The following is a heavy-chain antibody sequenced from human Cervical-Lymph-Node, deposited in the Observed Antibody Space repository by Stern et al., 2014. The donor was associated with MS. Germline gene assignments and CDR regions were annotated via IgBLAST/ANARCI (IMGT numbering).Heavy chain of an antibody. V-gene: IGHV1-18*01. CDR2: ISAYTVNT. Sequence: VQLVQSGAEVKKTGASVKVSCKASGYNFTSYGISWVRQAPGQGVEWMGCISAYTVNTNYAQKLQGRVTMTTDTSTSTAYMELRSLRSDDTAVYYCARGLLGSENAFDIWCQGTMVTFSS. CDR3: ARGLLGSENAFDI. D-gene: IGHD2-15*01. J-gene: IGHJ3*02. CDR1: GYNFTSYG.